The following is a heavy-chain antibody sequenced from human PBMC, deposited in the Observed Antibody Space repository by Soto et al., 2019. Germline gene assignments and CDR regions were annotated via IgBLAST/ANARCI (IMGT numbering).Heavy chain of an antibody. CDR2: INPNSGGT. Sequence: ASVKVSCKASGYTFTGYYMHWARQAPGQGLEWMGWINPNSGGTNYAQKFQGWVTMTRDTSISTAYMELSRLRSDDTAVYYCARDQYDILTGYTGYYGMDVWGQGTTVTVSS. CDR3: ARDQYDILTGYTGYYGMDV. V-gene: IGHV1-2*04. D-gene: IGHD3-9*01. CDR1: GYTFTGYY. J-gene: IGHJ6*02.